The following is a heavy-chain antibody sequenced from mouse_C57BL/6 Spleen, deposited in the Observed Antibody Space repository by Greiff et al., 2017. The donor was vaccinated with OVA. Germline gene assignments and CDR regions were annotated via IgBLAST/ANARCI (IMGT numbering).Heavy chain of an antibody. D-gene: IGHD1-1*01. Sequence: EVKLQESGGDLVKPGGSLKLSCAASGFTFSSYGMSWVRQTPDKRLEWVATISSGGSYTYYPDNVQGRFTISRDNAKNTLYLQMSSLKSEDTAMYYCARALTYGSLWGQGTTLTVSS. V-gene: IGHV5-6*01. CDR3: ARALTYGSL. J-gene: IGHJ2*01. CDR2: ISSGGSYT. CDR1: GFTFSSYG.